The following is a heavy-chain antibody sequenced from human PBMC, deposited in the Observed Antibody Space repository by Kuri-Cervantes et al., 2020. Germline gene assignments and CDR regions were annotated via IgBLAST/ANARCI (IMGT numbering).Heavy chain of an antibody. CDR3: ASQRSTMVQGVAGLLDY. CDR1: GFTFSDYY. Sequence: GGSLRLSCAASGFTFSDYYMSWIRQAPGKGLEWVSVIYSGGSTYYADSVKGRFTISRDNSKNTLYLQMNSLRAEDTAVYYCASQRSTMVQGVAGLLDYWGQGTLVTDSS. V-gene: IGHV3-53*01. J-gene: IGHJ4*02. D-gene: IGHD3-10*01. CDR2: IYSGGST.